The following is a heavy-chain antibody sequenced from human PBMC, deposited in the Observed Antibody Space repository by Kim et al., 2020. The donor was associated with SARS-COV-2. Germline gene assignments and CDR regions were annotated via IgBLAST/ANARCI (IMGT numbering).Heavy chain of an antibody. CDR3: ARTYDRSGLAY. J-gene: IGHJ4*02. Sequence: DYGESVKGRFTLARDNAENSVDLQMNSLRAEDTAVYYCARTYDRSGLAYWGQGTLVTVSS. V-gene: IGHV3-7*01. D-gene: IGHD3-22*01.